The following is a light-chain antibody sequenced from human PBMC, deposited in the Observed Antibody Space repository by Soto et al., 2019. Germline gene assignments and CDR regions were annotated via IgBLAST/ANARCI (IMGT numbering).Light chain of an antibody. CDR2: GVS. CDR3: CSYAGPSTLVI. Sequence: QSALTQPASVSGSPGQSITISCTGTSSDVGNYNLVSWYQQYPGKAPKLVIFGVSERPSGISNRVSGSKSGNTASLTISGLQAEDEADYYCCSYAGPSTLVIFGGGTKLTVL. J-gene: IGLJ2*01. CDR1: SSDVGNYNL. V-gene: IGLV2-23*02.